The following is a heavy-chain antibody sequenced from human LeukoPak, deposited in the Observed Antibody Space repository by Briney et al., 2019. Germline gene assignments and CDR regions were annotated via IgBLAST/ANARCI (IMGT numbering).Heavy chain of an antibody. V-gene: IGHV4-61*02. D-gene: IGHD3-3*01. CDR1: GGSISSGSHY. CDR3: ARAGYGFLEWPVQYYFDY. CDR2: IYTSGST. Sequence: NASQTLSLTCTVSGGSISSGSHYWSWIRQPAGKRLEWIGRIYTSGSTNYNPSLKSRVTISVDTSKNQFSLKLSSVTAADTAVYYCARAGYGFLEWPVQYYFDYWGQGTLVTVSS. J-gene: IGHJ4*02.